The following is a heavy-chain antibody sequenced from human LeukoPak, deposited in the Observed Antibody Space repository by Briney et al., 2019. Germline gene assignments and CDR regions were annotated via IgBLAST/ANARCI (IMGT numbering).Heavy chain of an antibody. CDR2: ISDDGSNK. CDR3: AGPTSGQSFDI. D-gene: IGHD6-19*01. V-gene: IGHV3-30*03. CDR1: GFTFSNYA. J-gene: IGHJ3*02. Sequence: PGGSLRLSCAASGFTFSNYAMHWVRQAPGKGLEWVAVISDDGSNKYYGDSVKGRFTISRDNSKNTVYLQMNSLRAEDTAVYYCAGPTSGQSFDIWGQGTMVTVSS.